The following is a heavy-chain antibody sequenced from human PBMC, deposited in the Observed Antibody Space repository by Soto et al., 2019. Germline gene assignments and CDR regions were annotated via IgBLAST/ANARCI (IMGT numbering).Heavy chain of an antibody. CDR3: AGAQGPNYMAV. J-gene: IGHJ6*03. Sequence: QVQLVESGGGLVKPGGSLRLSCAASGFTFSDSFMSWSRQTPGKGLEWLSYISGIDGNIYYAYSVRGRFTISRDNAKNSVYLQMNSLRAEDTAVYYCAGAQGPNYMAVWGKGTTVTVS. CDR1: GFTFSDSF. CDR2: ISGIDGNI. V-gene: IGHV3-11*01.